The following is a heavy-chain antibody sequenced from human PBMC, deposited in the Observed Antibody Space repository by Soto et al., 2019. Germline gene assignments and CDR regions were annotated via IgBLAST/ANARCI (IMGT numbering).Heavy chain of an antibody. V-gene: IGHV4-34*10. CDR2: VHRTGDT. J-gene: IGHJ6*03. CDR1: GDSLSFYY. D-gene: IGHD2-21*01. Sequence: SETLSLTCAVSGDSLSFYYWSWLRQSPGKGLEWLGEVHRTGDTKTNPSFTSRVSMSADSSRNQLYLKLNSVTAADTAIYYCARRGEAIPAYYYMVVWGIGTTVTVSS. CDR3: ARRGEAIPAYYYMVV.